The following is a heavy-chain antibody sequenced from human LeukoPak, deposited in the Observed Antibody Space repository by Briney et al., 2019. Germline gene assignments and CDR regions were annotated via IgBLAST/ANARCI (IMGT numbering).Heavy chain of an antibody. D-gene: IGHD3-22*01. CDR3: ARDRAYYYDSSGYPVFDP. CDR2: ISSSSSYI. J-gene: IGHJ5*02. V-gene: IGHV3-21*01. CDR1: GFTFRSHW. Sequence: GGSLRLSCAASGFTFRSHWMNWVRQAPGKGLEWVSSISSSSSYIYYADSVKGRFTISRDNAKNSLYLQMNSLRAEDTAVYYCARDRAYYYDSSGYPVFDPWGQGTLVTVSS.